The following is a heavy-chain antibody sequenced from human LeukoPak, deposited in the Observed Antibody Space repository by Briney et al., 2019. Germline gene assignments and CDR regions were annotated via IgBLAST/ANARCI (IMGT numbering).Heavy chain of an antibody. V-gene: IGHV4-30-2*02. Sequence: PSETLSLTCTVSGGSISSGGYYWSWIRQPPGKGLEWIGYIYHSGSTYYNPSLKSRVTISVDTSKNQFSLKLSSVTAADTAVYYCARYDGYGYPFDYWGQGTLVTVSS. D-gene: IGHD5-18*01. J-gene: IGHJ4*02. CDR1: GGSISSGGYY. CDR2: IYHSGST. CDR3: ARYDGYGYPFDY.